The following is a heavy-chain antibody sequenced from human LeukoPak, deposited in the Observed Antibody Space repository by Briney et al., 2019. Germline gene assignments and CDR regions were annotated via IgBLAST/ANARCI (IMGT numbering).Heavy chain of an antibody. J-gene: IGHJ6*02. D-gene: IGHD3-22*01. V-gene: IGHV4-4*07. CDR2: IYSSGST. CDR1: GGSISSYY. CDR3: ARVVYDYDSSGYYFYYGMDV. Sequence: SETLSLTCIVSGGSISSYYWSWIRQPAGKGLEWIGRIYSSGSTNYNPPLKSRVTMSVDTSKNQFSLKLSSVTAADTAVDYCARVVYDYDSSGYYFYYGMDVWGQGTTVTVSS.